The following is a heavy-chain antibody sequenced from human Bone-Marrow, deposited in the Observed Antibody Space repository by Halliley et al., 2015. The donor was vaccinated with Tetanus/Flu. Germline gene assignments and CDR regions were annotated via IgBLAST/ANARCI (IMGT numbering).Heavy chain of an antibody. D-gene: IGHD3-10*02. V-gene: IGHV3-30*02. J-gene: IGHJ5*02. CDR3: AKDPKSVRGVIPDFLDNWFDP. Sequence: SNSFYADSVKGRFTISRDNSKNTLYMQMNSLRAEDTAVYYCAKDPKSVRGVIPDFLDNWFDPWGQGTLVTVSA. CDR2: SNS.